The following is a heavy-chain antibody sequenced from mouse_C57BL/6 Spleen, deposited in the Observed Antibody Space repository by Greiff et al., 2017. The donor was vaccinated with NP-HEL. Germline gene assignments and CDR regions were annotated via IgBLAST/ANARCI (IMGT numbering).Heavy chain of an antibody. V-gene: IGHV10-3*01. CDR1: GFTFNTYA. Sequence: DVQLVESGGGLVQPKGSLKLSCAASGFTFNTYAMHWVRQAPGKGLEWVARIRSKSSNYATYYADSVKDRFTISRDDSQSMLYLQMNNLKTEDTAMYYCGRDGDYGSSYGYYFDYWGQGTTLTVSS. CDR2: IRSKSSNYAT. D-gene: IGHD1-1*01. J-gene: IGHJ2*01. CDR3: GRDGDYGSSYGYYFDY.